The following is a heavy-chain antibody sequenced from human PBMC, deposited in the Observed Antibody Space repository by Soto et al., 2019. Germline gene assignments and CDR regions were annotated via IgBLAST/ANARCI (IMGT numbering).Heavy chain of an antibody. Sequence: SVKVSCKASGGTFSSYAISWVRQAPGQGLEWMGGIIPIFGTANYAQKFQGRVTITADGSTSTAYMELSSLRSEDTAVYYCARPYGWGNYFDYGGQGTRGTVPS. J-gene: IGHJ4*02. CDR3: ARPYGWGNYFDY. CDR1: GGTFSSYA. V-gene: IGHV1-69*13. CDR2: IIPIFGTA. D-gene: IGHD3-10*01.